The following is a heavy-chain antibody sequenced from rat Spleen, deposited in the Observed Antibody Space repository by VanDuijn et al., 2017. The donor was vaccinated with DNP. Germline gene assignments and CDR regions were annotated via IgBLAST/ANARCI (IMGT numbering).Heavy chain of an antibody. D-gene: IGHD1-3*01. CDR1: GFSLTSYH. V-gene: IGHV2-32*01. J-gene: IGHJ2*01. Sequence: QVQLKESGPGLVQPSQTLSLTCTVSGFSLTSYHVHWVRQPPGKGLEWMGAMWSGGTTDYNPALKSRLTISRDTSKSQVFLKMNSLQTEDTAIYFCAELWMFDYWGQGVMVTVSS. CDR2: MWSGGTT. CDR3: AELWMFDY.